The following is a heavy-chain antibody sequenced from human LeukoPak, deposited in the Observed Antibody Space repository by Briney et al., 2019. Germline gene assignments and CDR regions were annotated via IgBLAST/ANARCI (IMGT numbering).Heavy chain of an antibody. CDR3: ARGVGYDILTGYYPRDDAFDI. J-gene: IGHJ3*02. D-gene: IGHD3-9*01. CDR2: IGAAGDT. Sequence: PGGSLRLSCAASGFTLSSYDMHWVRQAKGKGLEWVSAIGAAGDTYYPGSVKGRFTISRDTAKNSLYLQMNSLRAGDTAVYHCARGVGYDILTGYYPRDDAFDIWGQGTMVTVSS. V-gene: IGHV3-13*01. CDR1: GFTLSSYD.